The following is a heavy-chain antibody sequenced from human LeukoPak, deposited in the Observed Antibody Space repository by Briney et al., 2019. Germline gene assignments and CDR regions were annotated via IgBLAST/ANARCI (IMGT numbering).Heavy chain of an antibody. CDR3: AVEIAAANDAFDI. CDR2: ISSSSSTI. D-gene: IGHD6-13*01. CDR1: GFTFSSYS. J-gene: IGHJ3*02. Sequence: PGGSLRLSCAASGFTFSSYSMNWVRQAPGTGLEWVSYISSSSSTIYYADSVKGRFTISRDNAKNSLYLQMNSLRAEDTAVYYCAVEIAAANDAFDIWGQGTMVTVSS. V-gene: IGHV3-48*01.